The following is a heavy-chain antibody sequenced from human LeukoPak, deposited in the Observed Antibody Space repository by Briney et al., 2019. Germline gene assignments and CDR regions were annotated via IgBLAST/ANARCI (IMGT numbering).Heavy chain of an antibody. Sequence: GGSLRLSCAASGFAFSSYDMHWVRQAPGKGLEWVAVISYDGSDKYYVDSVRGRFTISRDNSKNTLYLQMNSLKAEDAAVYYCARVLSGSYDNYFDYWGQGTLVTVSS. V-gene: IGHV3-30*03. CDR2: ISYDGSDK. J-gene: IGHJ4*02. CDR1: GFAFSSYD. D-gene: IGHD1-26*01. CDR3: ARVLSGSYDNYFDY.